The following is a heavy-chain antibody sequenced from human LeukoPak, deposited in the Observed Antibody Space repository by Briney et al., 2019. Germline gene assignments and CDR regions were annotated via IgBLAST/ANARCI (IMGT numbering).Heavy chain of an antibody. J-gene: IGHJ4*02. CDR2: ISSSSSYI. D-gene: IGHD3-10*01. CDR1: GFTFSSYS. V-gene: IGHV3-21*01. CDR3: ARLLWFGESFDY. Sequence: GGSLRLFCAASGFTFSSYSMNWVRQAPGKGLEWVSSISSSSSYIYYADSVKGRFTISRDNAKNSLYLQMNSLRAEDTAVYYCARLLWFGESFDYWGQGTLVTVSS.